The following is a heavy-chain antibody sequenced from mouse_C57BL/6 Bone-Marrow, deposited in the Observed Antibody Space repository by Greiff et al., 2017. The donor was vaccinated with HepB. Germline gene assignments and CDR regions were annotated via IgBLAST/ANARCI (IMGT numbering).Heavy chain of an antibody. CDR1: GYTFTSYW. D-gene: IGHD2-4*01. Sequence: QVQLQQPGAELVKPGASVKMSCKASGYTFTSYWITWVKQRPGQGLEWIGDIYPGSGSTNYNEKFKSKATLTVDTSSSTAYMQLSSLTYEDSAVYYCARSSLLRLYAMDYWGQGTSVTVSS. V-gene: IGHV1-55*01. CDR3: ARSSLLRLYAMDY. CDR2: IYPGSGST. J-gene: IGHJ4*01.